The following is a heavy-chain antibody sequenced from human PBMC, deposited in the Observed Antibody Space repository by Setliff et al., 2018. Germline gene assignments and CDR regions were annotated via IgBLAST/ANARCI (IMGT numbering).Heavy chain of an antibody. Sequence: ASVKVSCKASGYNFNGYYLNRVRQAPGQGLEWMGWIVPHTGGTRYAQKFEGRVSMTRDTSISTAYMELSGLRSDDTAVYYCARLFPYYYGSSGYHALDIWGQGTMVTVSS. CDR2: IVPHTGGT. V-gene: IGHV1-2*02. D-gene: IGHD3-22*01. CDR1: GYNFNGYY. CDR3: ARLFPYYYGSSGYHALDI. J-gene: IGHJ3*02.